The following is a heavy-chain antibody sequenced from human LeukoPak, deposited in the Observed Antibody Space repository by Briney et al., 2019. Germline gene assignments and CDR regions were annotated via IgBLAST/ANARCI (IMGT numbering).Heavy chain of an antibody. CDR3: AKDNGGNSVYYFDY. Sequence: PGGSLRLSCAASGFTFDRFTIHWVRQTPGKGLEWVSLINRRGHTFYADSVKGRFTISRDNSRNSLYLQMNSLRAEDTALYYCAKDNGGNSVYYFDYWGQGTLVTVSS. J-gene: IGHJ4*02. V-gene: IGHV3-43*01. CDR1: GFTFDRFT. CDR2: INRRGHT. D-gene: IGHD4-23*01.